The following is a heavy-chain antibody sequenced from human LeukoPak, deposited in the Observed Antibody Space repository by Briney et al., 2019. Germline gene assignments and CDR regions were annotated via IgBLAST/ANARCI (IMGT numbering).Heavy chain of an antibody. CDR3: AREDLLWFGELGWFDP. CDR2: INPDSGGT. Sequence: ASVKVSCKASGYIFTGYYIHWLRQAPGQGLEWMGWINPDSGGTNYAQKFQGRVTMTRHTSISTAYMELSRLISDDTAVYYCAREDLLWFGELGWFDPWGQGTLVTVSS. V-gene: IGHV1-2*02. J-gene: IGHJ5*02. D-gene: IGHD3-10*01. CDR1: GYIFTGYY.